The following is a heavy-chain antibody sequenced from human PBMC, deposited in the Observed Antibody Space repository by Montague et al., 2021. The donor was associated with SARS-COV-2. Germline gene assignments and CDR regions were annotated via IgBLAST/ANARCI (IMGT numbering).Heavy chain of an antibody. D-gene: IGHD5-24*01. Sequence: SLRLSCAASGFTFDDYAMHWVRQAPGKGLEWVSGISWNSGSIGYADSVKGRFTISRDNAKNSLYLQMNSLRDEDTALYYCAKLPSRDGYNLRDYWGQGTLDTVSS. J-gene: IGHJ4*02. V-gene: IGHV3-9*01. CDR3: AKLPSRDGYNLRDY. CDR2: ISWNSGSI. CDR1: GFTFDDYA.